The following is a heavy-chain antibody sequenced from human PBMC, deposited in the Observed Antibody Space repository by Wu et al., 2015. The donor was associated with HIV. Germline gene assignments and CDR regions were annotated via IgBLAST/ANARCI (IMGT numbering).Heavy chain of an antibody. V-gene: IGHV1-69*05. Sequence: QVQLVQSGAEVKKPGSSVKISCKASGNTSNAINWVRQAPGQGLEWMGGIIPLFGTTDYAQIFQGRVTITTDESTSTAYMRLSSLRSEDTAVYYCASPRSPGFSSAWPTYFDYWGQGTLVTVSS. CDR2: IIPLFGTT. D-gene: IGHD6-19*01. J-gene: IGHJ4*02. CDR1: GNTSNA. CDR3: ASPRSPGFSSAWPTYFDY.